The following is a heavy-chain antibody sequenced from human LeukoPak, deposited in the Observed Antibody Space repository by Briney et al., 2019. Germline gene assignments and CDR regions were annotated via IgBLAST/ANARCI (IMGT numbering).Heavy chain of an antibody. CDR3: QGAICWSGYPNWFDP. CDR1: GFTFSSYA. CDR2: ISGSGGST. V-gene: IGHV3-23*01. J-gene: IGHJ5*02. D-gene: IGHD3-3*01. Sequence: GGSLRLSCAASGFTFSSYAMSWDRQAPGKGLEWVSAISGSGGSTYYADSVKGRVTISRDNSKKTRYLQMNSLRPEDTAVYYCQGAICWSGYPNWFDPWGQGTLVTVSS.